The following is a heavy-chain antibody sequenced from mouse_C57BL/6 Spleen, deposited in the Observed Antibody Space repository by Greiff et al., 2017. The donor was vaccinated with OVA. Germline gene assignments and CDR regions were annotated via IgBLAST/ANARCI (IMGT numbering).Heavy chain of an antibody. CDR3: ARMYAYNSNPMDY. J-gene: IGHJ4*01. CDR2: INPSTGGT. Sequence: VQLQQSGPELVKPGASVKISCKASGYSFTGYYMNWVKQSPEKSLEWIGEINPSTGGTTSNQKFKAKATLPVAKSSSTAYMQLKSLTSEDSAVYYCARMYAYNSNPMDYWGQGTSVTVSS. CDR1: GYSFTGYY. D-gene: IGHD2-5*01. V-gene: IGHV1-42*01.